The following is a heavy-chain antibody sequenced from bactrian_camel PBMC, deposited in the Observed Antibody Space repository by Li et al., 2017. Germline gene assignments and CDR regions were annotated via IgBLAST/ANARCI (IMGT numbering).Heavy chain of an antibody. D-gene: IGHD7*01. CDR2: IDNDGRTR. J-gene: IGHJ4*01. CDR3: AAVPDGGSSYNY. Sequence: HVQLVESGGGSVQAGGSLRLSCAFDAYTPANARMAWFRQAPGKEREGVQAIDNDGRTRYGKIDPVKGRFTISRDNAKNTLYLQMNSLNTDDTAVYYCAAVPDGGSSYNYWGQGTQVTVS. CDR1: AYTPANAR. V-gene: IGHV3S1*01.